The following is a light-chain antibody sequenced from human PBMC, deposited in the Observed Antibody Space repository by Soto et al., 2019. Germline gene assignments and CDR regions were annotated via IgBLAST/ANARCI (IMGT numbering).Light chain of an antibody. CDR2: GAS. CDR3: QQYGGSAT. J-gene: IGKJ1*01. Sequence: EIVLTQSPGTLSLSPGERATLSCRASQSVTSSYLAWYQQRPGQAPRLLIYGASSRATGIPDRFSGSGSGTDFTLTVSRLEPEYFAVYYCQQYGGSATFGQGTKVEIK. V-gene: IGKV3-20*01. CDR1: QSVTSSY.